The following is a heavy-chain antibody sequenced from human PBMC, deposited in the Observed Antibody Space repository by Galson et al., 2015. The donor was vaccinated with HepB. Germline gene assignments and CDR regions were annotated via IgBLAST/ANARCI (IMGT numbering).Heavy chain of an antibody. V-gene: IGHV3-21*01. CDR1: GFTFNSYN. D-gene: IGHD6-13*01. J-gene: IGHJ1*01. CDR3: ARDRPPGIAAAGSFQH. CDR2: ININTNYK. Sequence: SLRLSCAGSGFTFNSYNMNWVRQAPGKGLEWVSSININTNYKYYADSVKGRFTISRDNAKNSLYLQMNSLTAEDTAIYYCARDRPPGIAAAGSFQHWGQGTLVTVSS.